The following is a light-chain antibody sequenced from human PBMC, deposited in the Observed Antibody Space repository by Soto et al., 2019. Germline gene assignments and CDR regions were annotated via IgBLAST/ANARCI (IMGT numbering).Light chain of an antibody. V-gene: IGLV2-14*01. CDR2: EVT. CDR3: SSYSSTTTYV. Sequence: QSVLTQPAAGSGSPGQSITISCTGAASDVGNYNSVSWYQQHPGKAPKLMIYEVTNRPSGVSNRFSGSKSGNTASLTISGLQVEDEADYYCSSYSSTTTYVFGTGTPVTVL. CDR1: ASDVGNYNS. J-gene: IGLJ1*01.